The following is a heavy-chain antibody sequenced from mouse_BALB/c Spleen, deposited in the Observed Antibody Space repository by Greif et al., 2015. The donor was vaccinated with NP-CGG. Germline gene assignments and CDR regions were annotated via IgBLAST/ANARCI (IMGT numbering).Heavy chain of an antibody. V-gene: IGHV14-3*02. D-gene: IGHD1-2*01. CDR2: IDPANGNT. J-gene: IGHJ1*01. Sequence: VQLQQSGAEIVKPGASVKLSCTASGFNITDTYMNWVKQRPEKGLEWIGRIDPANGNTKYDPKFQGKATITADTSSNTAYLQLSSLTSEDTAVYYCARGVRLPRYFDVWGAGTTVTVSS. CDR3: ARGVRLPRYFDV. CDR1: GFNITDTY.